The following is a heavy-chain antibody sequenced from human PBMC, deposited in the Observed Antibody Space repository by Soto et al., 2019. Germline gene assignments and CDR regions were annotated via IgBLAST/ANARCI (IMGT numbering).Heavy chain of an antibody. CDR3: ARDDPPTHY. V-gene: IGHV1-18*01. J-gene: IGHJ4*02. CDR1: GYTFTSYF. D-gene: IGHD4-17*01. Sequence: QVQLVQSGAEVKKPGASVKVSCKASGYTFTSYFISWVRQAPGQGLEWMGWISAYNGNTNYAQKPPRRATMTTATATSTAYRELRSLGSDDTAVYYCARDDPPTHYWGQGTLVTVSS. CDR2: ISAYNGNT.